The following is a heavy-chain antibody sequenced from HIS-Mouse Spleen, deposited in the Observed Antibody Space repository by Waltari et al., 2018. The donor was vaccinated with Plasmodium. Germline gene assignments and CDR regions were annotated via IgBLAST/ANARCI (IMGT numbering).Heavy chain of an antibody. Sequence: QVQLVESGGGVVQPGRSLRLSCAASGFTFSSYGMHWVRQAPGKGLEWGAVRSYDGSNKDYAESVKGRFTISRDNSKNTLYLQMNSLRAEDTAVYYCATSGLTGGTYYFDYWGQGTLVTVSS. CDR2: RSYDGSNK. CDR1: GFTFSSYG. D-gene: IGHD7-27*01. J-gene: IGHJ4*02. V-gene: IGHV3-30*03. CDR3: ATSGLTGGTYYFDY.